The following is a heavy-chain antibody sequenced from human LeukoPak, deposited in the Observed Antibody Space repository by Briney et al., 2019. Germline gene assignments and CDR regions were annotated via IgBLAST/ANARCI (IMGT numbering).Heavy chain of an antibody. Sequence: PSETLSLTCTVSGGSISSYYWSWIRQPPGKGLEWIGYIYYSGSTNYNPSLKSRVTIPVDTSKNQFSLKLSSVTAADTAVYYCARNRDYGDYFDYWGQGTLVTVSS. J-gene: IGHJ4*02. D-gene: IGHD4-17*01. CDR2: IYYSGST. CDR1: GGSISSYY. CDR3: ARNRDYGDYFDY. V-gene: IGHV4-59*01.